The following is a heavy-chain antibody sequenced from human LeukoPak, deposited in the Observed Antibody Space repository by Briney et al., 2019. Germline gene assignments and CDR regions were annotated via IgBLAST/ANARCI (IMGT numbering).Heavy chain of an antibody. V-gene: IGHV4-38-2*01. CDR1: GYSISSGYY. D-gene: IGHD6-19*01. J-gene: IGHJ4*02. CDR2: IYHSGST. CDR3: ARRLIAVADPFDY. Sequence: SETLSLTCAVSGYSISSGYYWGWIRQPPGKGLEWIGSIYHSGSTYYNPSLKSRVTISVDTFKNQFSLKLSSVTAAGTAVYYCARRLIAVADPFDYWGQGTLVTVSS.